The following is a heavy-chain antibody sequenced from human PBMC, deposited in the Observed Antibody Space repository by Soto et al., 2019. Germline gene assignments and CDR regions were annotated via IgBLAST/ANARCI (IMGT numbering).Heavy chain of an antibody. J-gene: IGHJ4*02. Sequence: EVQLVESGGGLVQPGGSLRLSCIASGFTFSNYWMHWVRQAPGKGLVWVARINDDGRSTNYADSVKGRFTISRDNAQNTLYLQMNSLRAEDTAVYYCARIPVGGTRAFDCWGQGTLVTVSS. CDR1: GFTFSNYW. CDR2: INDDGRST. D-gene: IGHD1-26*01. CDR3: ARIPVGGTRAFDC. V-gene: IGHV3-74*01.